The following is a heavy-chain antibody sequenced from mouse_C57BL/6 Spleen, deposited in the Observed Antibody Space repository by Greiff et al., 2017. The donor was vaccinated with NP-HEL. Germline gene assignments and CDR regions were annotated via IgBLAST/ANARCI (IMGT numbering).Heavy chain of an antibody. CDR1: GYTFTSYW. V-gene: IGHV1-61*01. D-gene: IGHD1-1*01. J-gene: IGHJ2*01. CDR3: ARRLYYYGSSYD. CDR2: IYPSDSET. Sequence: VKLQQSGAELVRPGSSVKLSCKASGYTFTSYWMDWVKQRPGQGLEWIGNIYPSDSETHYNQKFKDKATLTVDKSSSTAYMQLSSLTSEDSAVYYCARRLYYYGSSYDWGQGTTLTVSS.